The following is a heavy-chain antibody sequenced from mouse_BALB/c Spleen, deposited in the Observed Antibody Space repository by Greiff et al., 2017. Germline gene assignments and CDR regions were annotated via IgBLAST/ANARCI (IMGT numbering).Heavy chain of an antibody. CDR3: AHRAAYFGY. Sequence: VQLQQSGAELAKPGASVKMSCKASGYTFTSYWMHWVKQRPGQGLEWIGYINPSTGYTEYNQKFKDKATLTADKSSSTAYMQLSSLTSEDSAVYYCAHRAAYFGYWGQGTTLTVSS. J-gene: IGHJ2*01. CDR2: INPSTGYT. V-gene: IGHV1-7*01. D-gene: IGHD3-3*01. CDR1: GYTFTSYW.